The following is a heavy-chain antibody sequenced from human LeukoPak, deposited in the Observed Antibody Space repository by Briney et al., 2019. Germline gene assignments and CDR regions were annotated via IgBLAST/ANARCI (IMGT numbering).Heavy chain of an antibody. CDR1: GFTFSSYS. J-gene: IGHJ4*02. CDR2: ISSSSSYI. Sequence: GGSLRLSCAASGFTFSSYSMNWVRQAPGKGLEWVSSISSSSSYIYYADSVKGRFTISRDNAKNSLYLQMNSLRAEDTAVYYCARGVGSSWKLCDYWGQGTPVTVSS. V-gene: IGHV3-21*01. CDR3: ARGVGSSWKLCDY. D-gene: IGHD6-13*01.